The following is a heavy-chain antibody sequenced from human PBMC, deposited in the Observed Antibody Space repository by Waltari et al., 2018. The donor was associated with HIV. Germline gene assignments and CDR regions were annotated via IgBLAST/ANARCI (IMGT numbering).Heavy chain of an antibody. CDR3: ARGRSSRWFRPWGGFDT. CDR1: GYKVETYA. Sequence: QVRLIQSQSEVKKPGASLRISFQASGYKVETYAMNWLRQGPGQGLEWLGWINTVSVQSTVLQSFFGRVDISLNNSLLTTFLEIKDLRLDDAATYYCARGRSSRWFRPWGGFDTWGQGT. J-gene: IGHJ1*01. D-gene: IGHD3-9*01. V-gene: IGHV7-4-1*02. CDR2: INTVSVQS.